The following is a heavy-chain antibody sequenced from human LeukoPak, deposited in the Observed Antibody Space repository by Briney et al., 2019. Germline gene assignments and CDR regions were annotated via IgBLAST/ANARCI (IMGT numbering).Heavy chain of an antibody. J-gene: IGHJ6*02. CDR2: IFYSGST. CDR1: GGSISSYY. V-gene: IGHV4-59*12. D-gene: IGHD3-16*01. CDR3: ARDVRRTWGPSYYYYGMDV. Sequence: SETLSLTCTVSGGSISSYYWSWIRQPPGKGLEWIGYIFYSGSTNYNPSLKSRVTISVDTSKNQFSLKLSSVTAADTAVYYCARDVRRTWGPSYYYYGMDVWGQGTTVTVSS.